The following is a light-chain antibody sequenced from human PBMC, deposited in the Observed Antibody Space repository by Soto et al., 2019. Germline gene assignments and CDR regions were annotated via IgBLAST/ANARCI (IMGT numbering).Light chain of an antibody. CDR1: QSVGTT. Sequence: EIVMTQSPATLSVSPGERVTLSCRASQSVGTTLAWYQQKPGQPPILLIRGASTTATGIPDRFGGSGSGTEFTLTISSLQSEDFAVYYCRQYSTWLSFGGGTKVEIK. J-gene: IGKJ4*01. V-gene: IGKV3-15*01. CDR2: GAS. CDR3: RQYSTWLS.